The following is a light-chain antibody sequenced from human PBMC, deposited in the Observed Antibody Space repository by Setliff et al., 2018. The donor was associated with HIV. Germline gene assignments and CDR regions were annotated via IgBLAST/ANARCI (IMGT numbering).Light chain of an antibody. CDR2: EVT. CDR1: SSDVGSYNF. V-gene: IGLV2-23*02. CDR3: CSYADTSTFTYV. J-gene: IGLJ1*01. Sequence: QSALAQPPSVSGSPGQSITISCTGTSSDVGSYNFVSWYQQHPGKAPKLMIYEVTKRPSGVSNRFSGSKSGNTASLTISGLQAEDEADYYCCSYADTSTFTYVFGTGTKVTVL.